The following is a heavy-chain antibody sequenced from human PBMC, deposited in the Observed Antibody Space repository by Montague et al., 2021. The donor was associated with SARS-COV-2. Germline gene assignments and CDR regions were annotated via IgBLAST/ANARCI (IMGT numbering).Heavy chain of an antibody. CDR3: ARHTARDTYYDFWSGYSLDYYYYYGMDV. D-gene: IGHD3-3*01. Sequence: SETLSLTCTVSGGSISSSSCYWGWIRQPPGKGLEWIGSIYYSGSTYYXLSLKSRVTISVDTSKNQFSLKLSSVTAADTAVYYCARHTARDTYYDFWSGYSLDYYYYYGMDVWGQGTTVTVSS. J-gene: IGHJ6*02. V-gene: IGHV4-39*01. CDR2: IYYSGST. CDR1: GGSISSSSCY.